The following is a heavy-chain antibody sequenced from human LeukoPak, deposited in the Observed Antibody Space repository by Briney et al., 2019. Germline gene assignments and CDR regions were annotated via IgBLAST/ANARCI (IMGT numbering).Heavy chain of an antibody. J-gene: IGHJ4*02. CDR3: ARAPREGFSGSYHDY. V-gene: IGHV3-64*01. D-gene: IGHD1-26*01. CDR2: ISSNGDNT. CDR1: GFTFNTYW. Sequence: PGGSLRLSCAASGFTFNTYWMGWVRQAPGKGLEYVSAISSNGDNTYYANSVKGRFTISRDNSKNTLYLQMASLRGEDTAVYYCARAPREGFSGSYHDYWGQGTLVTVSS.